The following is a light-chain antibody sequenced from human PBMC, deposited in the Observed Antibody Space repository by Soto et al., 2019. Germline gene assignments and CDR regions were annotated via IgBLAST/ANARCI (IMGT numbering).Light chain of an antibody. CDR3: QQFSSTPSWT. V-gene: IGKV3-20*01. Sequence: EIVLTQSPGTLSLSPGERATLSCRASQSVSRSDLAWYQQKPGQAPRLLIYGASSRATGIPDRFSGSGSGTDFTLTISRIEPEDFAVYYCQQFSSTPSWTFGQGTKVEMK. CDR2: GAS. CDR1: QSVSRSD. J-gene: IGKJ1*01.